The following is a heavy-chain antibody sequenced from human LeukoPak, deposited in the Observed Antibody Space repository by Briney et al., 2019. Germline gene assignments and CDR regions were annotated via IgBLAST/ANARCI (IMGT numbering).Heavy chain of an antibody. CDR2: ISYDGSNK. Sequence: GGSLRLSCAASGFTFSSCGMHWVRQAPGKGLEWVSVISYDGSNKYYADSVKGRFTISRDNSKNTLYLQMNSLRAEDTAVYYCAKGETYYDFWSGYSSYYYYGMDVWGQGTTVTVSS. CDR3: AKGETYYDFWSGYSSYYYYGMDV. J-gene: IGHJ6*02. CDR1: GFTFSSCG. V-gene: IGHV3-30*18. D-gene: IGHD3-3*01.